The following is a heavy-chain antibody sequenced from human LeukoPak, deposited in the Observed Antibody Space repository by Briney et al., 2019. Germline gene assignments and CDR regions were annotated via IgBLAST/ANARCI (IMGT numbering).Heavy chain of an antibody. CDR2: IHHSGNS. V-gene: IGHV4-59*02. D-gene: IGHD7-27*01. J-gene: IGHJ5*02. CDR3: TRGHWGVRS. Sequence: PSETLSLTCTVSGASVTDYYWSWIRQSPGQGLEWISYIHHSGNSDYDPSLRSRVTTSLDTSKNQFSLNLISVTAADTAVYYCTRGHWGVRSWSQGTLVTVSS. CDR1: GASVTDYY.